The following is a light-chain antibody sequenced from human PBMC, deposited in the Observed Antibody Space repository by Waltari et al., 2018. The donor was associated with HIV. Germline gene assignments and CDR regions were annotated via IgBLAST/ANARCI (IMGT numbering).Light chain of an antibody. V-gene: IGLV1-51*01. Sequence: QSVLTQPPSVSAAPGQKVTLSCCGSTSNIGNNYVSWYQLLPGTAPKLLIYENGERPGGTSNRFSGAMSGTSATLGITGLQAGDEADYYCGTGDSSLIAVVFGTGTKVTV. J-gene: IGLJ1*01. CDR1: TSNIGNNY. CDR3: GTGDSSLIAVV. CDR2: ENG.